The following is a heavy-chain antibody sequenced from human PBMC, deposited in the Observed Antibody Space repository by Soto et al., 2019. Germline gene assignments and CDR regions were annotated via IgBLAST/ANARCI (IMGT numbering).Heavy chain of an antibody. CDR1: EFSFSGYS. V-gene: IGHV3-23*01. CDR2: INGGGGTT. D-gene: IGHD3-9*01. Sequence: GGSLRLSCAASEFSFSGYSMHWVRQAQGKGLEWISGINGGGGTTYYADSVKGRFTISRDDSKNILYLQMNSPRAEDTAIYYCAKDRHPDGIWTFDYWGRGTLVTVSS. J-gene: IGHJ4*02. CDR3: AKDRHPDGIWTFDY.